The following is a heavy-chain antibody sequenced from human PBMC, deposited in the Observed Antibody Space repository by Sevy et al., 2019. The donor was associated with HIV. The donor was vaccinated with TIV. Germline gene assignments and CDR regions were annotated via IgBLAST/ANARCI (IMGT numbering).Heavy chain of an antibody. V-gene: IGHV5-51*01. CDR1: GKSFKTFW. J-gene: IGHJ4*02. CDR2: INPDDSDT. CDR3: ATSPGYSTRFDH. Sequence: SGKSFKTFWVAWVRQMPGKGPEWMGTINPDDSDTRYRPVFRGQVTISADKSMNTAFLQWNSLKASDTAIYYCATSPGYSTRFDHWGPGTLVTVSS. D-gene: IGHD2-8*01.